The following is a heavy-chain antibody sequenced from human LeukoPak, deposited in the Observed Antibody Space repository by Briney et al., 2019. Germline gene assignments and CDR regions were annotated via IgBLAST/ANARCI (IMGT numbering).Heavy chain of an antibody. CDR1: GFTFSSYA. V-gene: IGHV3-23*01. CDR2: ISGSGGST. J-gene: IGHJ1*01. CDR3: AKDRPASAGFEFQH. Sequence: QPGGSLRLSCAPSGFTFSSYAMNWVRQAPGKGLEWVSAISGSGGSTYYGDSVKGRVTISRDNSKNALYLQMNSMGAEDTGIYCCAKDRPASAGFEFQHWGQGTLVTVSS. D-gene: IGHD6-13*01.